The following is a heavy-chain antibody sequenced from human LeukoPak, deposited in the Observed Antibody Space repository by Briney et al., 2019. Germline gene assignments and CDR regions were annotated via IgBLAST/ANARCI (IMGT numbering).Heavy chain of an antibody. D-gene: IGHD3-22*01. CDR1: GGSISSSSYY. Sequence: SETLSLTCTVSGGSISSSSYYWGWIRQPPGKGLEWLGSIYYSGSTYYNPSLKSRVTISVDTSKSQVSLKLSSVTAADTAVYYCARDGPFPTYYYDSSGYYDPDYYMDVWGKGTTVTVSS. CDR2: IYYSGST. CDR3: ARDGPFPTYYYDSSGYYDPDYYMDV. J-gene: IGHJ6*03. V-gene: IGHV4-39*07.